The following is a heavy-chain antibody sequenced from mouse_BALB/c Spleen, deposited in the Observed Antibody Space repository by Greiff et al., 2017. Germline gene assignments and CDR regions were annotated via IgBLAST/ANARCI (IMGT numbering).Heavy chain of an antibody. V-gene: IGHV5-17*02. D-gene: IGHD2-14*01. Sequence: EVKLMESGGGLVQPGGSRKLSCAASGFTFSSFGMHWVRQAPEKGLEWVAYISSGSSTIYYADTVKGRFTISRDNPKNTLFLQMTSLRSEDTAMYYCARDRYDGYYAMDYWGQGTSVTVSS. J-gene: IGHJ4*01. CDR1: GFTFSSFG. CDR3: ARDRYDGYYAMDY. CDR2: ISSGSSTI.